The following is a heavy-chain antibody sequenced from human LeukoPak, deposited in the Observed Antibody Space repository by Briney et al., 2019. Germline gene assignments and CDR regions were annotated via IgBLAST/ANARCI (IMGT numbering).Heavy chain of an antibody. Sequence: GGSLRLSCAASGITFSSYGMSWVRQAPGKGLEWVSSISSTGGTTYYADSVKGRFTISRDNSKNTLYLQMNSLRAEDTAVYYCARDGGIPYCGGDCRRDFDYWGQGTLVTVSS. CDR2: ISSTGGTT. CDR1: GITFSSYG. CDR3: ARDGGIPYCGGDCRRDFDY. J-gene: IGHJ4*02. D-gene: IGHD2-21*02. V-gene: IGHV3-23*01.